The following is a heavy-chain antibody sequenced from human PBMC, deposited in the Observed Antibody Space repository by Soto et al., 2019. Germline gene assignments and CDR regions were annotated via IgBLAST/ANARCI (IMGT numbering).Heavy chain of an antibody. CDR1: GFTFSSYS. V-gene: IGHV3-48*02. CDR2: ISSSSSTI. CDR3: ARDWDCSGGTCFDYYYGMDV. Sequence: PGGSLRLSCAASGFTFSSYSMSWVRQAPGKGLEWVSFISSSSSTIHYADSVKGRFTISRDKAKNSLYLQMNSLRDEDTAVYYCARDWDCSGGTCFDYYYGMDVWGQGTTVTVSS. J-gene: IGHJ6*02. D-gene: IGHD2-15*01.